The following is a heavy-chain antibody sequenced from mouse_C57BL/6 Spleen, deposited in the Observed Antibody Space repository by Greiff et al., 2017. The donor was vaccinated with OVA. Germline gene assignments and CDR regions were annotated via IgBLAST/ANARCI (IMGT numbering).Heavy chain of an antibody. CDR2: ISYSGST. V-gene: IGHV3-1*01. Sequence: EVQLQQSGPGMVKPSQSLSLTCTVTGYSITSGYDWHWIRHFPGNKLEWMGYISYSGSTNYNPSLKSRISITHDTSKNHFFLKLNSVTTEDTATYYCARGAVVARGAMDYWGQGTSVTVSS. CDR1: GYSITSGYD. J-gene: IGHJ4*01. CDR3: ARGAVVARGAMDY. D-gene: IGHD1-1*01.